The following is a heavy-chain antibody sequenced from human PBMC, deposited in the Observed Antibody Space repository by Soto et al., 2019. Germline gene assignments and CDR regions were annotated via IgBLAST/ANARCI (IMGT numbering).Heavy chain of an antibody. CDR1: GFTFSSYS. D-gene: IGHD5-18*01. J-gene: IGHJ4*02. V-gene: IGHV3-48*01. CDR2: ISSSSSTI. CDR3: ARDSAMATEPFDY. Sequence: EVQLVESGGGLVQPGGSLRLSCAASGFTFSSYSMNWVRQAPGKGLEWVSYISSSSSTIYYADSVKGRFTISRDNAKNSLYLQMNSLRAEDTAVYYFARDSAMATEPFDYWGQGSLVTVSS.